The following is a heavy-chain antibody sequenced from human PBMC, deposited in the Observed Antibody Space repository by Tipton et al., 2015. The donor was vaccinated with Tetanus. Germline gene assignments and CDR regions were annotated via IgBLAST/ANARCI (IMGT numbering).Heavy chain of an antibody. CDR1: GALITTGGYS. D-gene: IGHD6-13*01. V-gene: IGHV4-30-2*01. CDR3: ARGRQRLVPAGFDL. J-gene: IGHJ5*02. CDR2: IYQTDST. Sequence: TLSLTCNVSGALITTGGYSWGWIRQPPGQGLEWLGYIYQTDSTYYNPSVRSRLTLSLQRSKNQVFLKLNSVTAADSAVYYCARGRQRLVPAGFDLWGQGTLVTVSS.